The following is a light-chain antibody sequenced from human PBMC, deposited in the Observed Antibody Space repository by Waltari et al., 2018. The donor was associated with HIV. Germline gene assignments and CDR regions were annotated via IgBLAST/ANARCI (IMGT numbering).Light chain of an antibody. Sequence: DIVMTQSPDSLALSLGEGATISCKSSQSVLYSSHNKNYLAWYQQKPGQPPKLLIYWASTRESGVPDRFSGSVSGTDFTLTINSLQAEDVAVYSCQQYYSAPYTFGQGTKLEIK. V-gene: IGKV4-1*01. CDR2: WAS. CDR1: QSVLYSSHNKNY. J-gene: IGKJ2*01. CDR3: QQYYSAPYT.